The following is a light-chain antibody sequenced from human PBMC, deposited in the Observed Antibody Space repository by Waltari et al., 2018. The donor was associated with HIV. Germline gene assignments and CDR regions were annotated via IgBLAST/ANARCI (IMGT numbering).Light chain of an antibody. CDR2: TST. V-gene: IGKV1-39*01. CDR1: QKKKKF. Sequence: DIQLPQSPSSLSASVGAGVTNKCRASQKKKKFLNWYQQKPGNATNILIYTSTTMQSGVPSRFKGGGSGTDFTLTITGLQREDVAVDVWQQSYSPPTFGPGTTLDIK. CDR3: QQSYSPPT. J-gene: IGKJ3*01.